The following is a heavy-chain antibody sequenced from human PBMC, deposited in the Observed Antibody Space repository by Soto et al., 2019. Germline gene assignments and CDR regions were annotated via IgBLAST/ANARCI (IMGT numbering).Heavy chain of an antibody. CDR3: SRGTYYPQSSGLHADY. D-gene: IGHD3-22*01. CDR2: ISSDGNHQ. V-gene: IGHV3-30*03. J-gene: IGHJ4*02. CDR1: GFMFNDYA. Sequence: PGGSLRLSCATSGFMFNDYARCWVRQAPGQGLEWVAMISSDGNHQFYVDNVRGRFTVSRDNSKNTLNLQMNSLRPEDTAVYYCSRGTYYPQSSGLHADYWGPGTVVTVSS.